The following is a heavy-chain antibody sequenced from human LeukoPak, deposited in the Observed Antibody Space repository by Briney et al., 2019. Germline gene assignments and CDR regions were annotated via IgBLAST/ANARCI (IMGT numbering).Heavy chain of an antibody. CDR3: ARLPQVGAGRPDY. CDR2: INHSGST. D-gene: IGHD1-26*01. Sequence: EINHSGSTNYNPSLKSRVTISVDTSKNQFSLKLSSVTAADTAVYYCARLPQVGAGRPDYWGQGTLVTVSS. J-gene: IGHJ4*02. V-gene: IGHV4-34*01.